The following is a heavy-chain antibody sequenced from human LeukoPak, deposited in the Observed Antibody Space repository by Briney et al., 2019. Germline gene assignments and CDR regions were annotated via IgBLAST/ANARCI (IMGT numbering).Heavy chain of an antibody. CDR3: AKEVEDIVVVVAARKGENWFDP. J-gene: IGHJ5*02. Sequence: GRSLRLSCAASGFTFSSYAMSWVRQAPGKGLEWVSAISGSGGSTYYADSVKGRFTISRDNSKNTLYLQMNSLRAEDTAVYYCAKEVEDIVVVVAARKGENWFDPWGQGTLVTVSS. V-gene: IGHV3-23*01. D-gene: IGHD2-15*01. CDR1: GFTFSSYA. CDR2: ISGSGGST.